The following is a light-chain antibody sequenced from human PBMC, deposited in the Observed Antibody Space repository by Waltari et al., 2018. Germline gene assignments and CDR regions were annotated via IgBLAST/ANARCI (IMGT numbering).Light chain of an antibody. J-gene: IGKJ2*01. CDR2: GAS. CDR1: QSVSDRR. Sequence: EIVLTQSPGTLSLSPGERATLSCRASQSVSDRRLAWNKQKPGQAPRLHIYGASTRATGIPDRFSGSGSGTDFTLTINRVEPEDFAVYYCQQYGSSPLTFGQGTKLEI. CDR3: QQYGSSPLT. V-gene: IGKV3-20*01.